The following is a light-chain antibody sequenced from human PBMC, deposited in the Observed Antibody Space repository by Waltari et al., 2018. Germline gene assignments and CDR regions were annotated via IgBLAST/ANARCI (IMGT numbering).Light chain of an antibody. V-gene: IGLV6-57*03. J-gene: IGLJ2*01. CDR3: QSQDTDLLKV. Sequence: NFMLTQPHSVSDSPGKTVTISCPRSRGSIVANFVQWYQQRPGSAPTIIIYDDDQKSSGVPDRFSAYVDRSANSASLTISGLQTDDEADYHCQSQDTDLLKVFGGGTKVTVL. CDR1: RGSIVANF. CDR2: DDD.